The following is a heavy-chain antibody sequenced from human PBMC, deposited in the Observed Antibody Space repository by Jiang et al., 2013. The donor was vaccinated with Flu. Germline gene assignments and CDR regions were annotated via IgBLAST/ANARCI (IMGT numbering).Heavy chain of an antibody. Sequence: LVESGGDLVKPGGSLRLSCAASGFIFSDYYMSWLRQAPGKGLEWISYISSSGDIIYYADSVKGRFTISRDNPKNSLYLQMSSLRAEDTAVYYCARSPLTATGAYDIWGQGTMVTVSS. CDR3: ARSPLTATGAYDI. D-gene: IGHD1-1*01. CDR2: ISSSGDII. CDR1: GFIFSDYY. V-gene: IGHV3-11*01. J-gene: IGHJ3*02.